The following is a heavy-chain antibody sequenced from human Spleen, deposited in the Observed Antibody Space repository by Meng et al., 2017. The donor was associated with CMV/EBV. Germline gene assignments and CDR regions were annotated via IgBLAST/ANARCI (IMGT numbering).Heavy chain of an antibody. CDR1: GGSISSGDYY. J-gene: IGHJ4*02. V-gene: IGHV4-30-4*08. D-gene: IGHD4-23*01. CDR3: ARGIRGNYFA. CDR2: IYYSGST. Sequence: LRLSCTVSGGSISSGDYYWSWIRQPPGKGLEWIGYIYYSGSTYYNPSLKSRVTISIDTSKNQFSLRLSSVTAADTAVYYCARGIRGNYFAWGQGTLVTVSS.